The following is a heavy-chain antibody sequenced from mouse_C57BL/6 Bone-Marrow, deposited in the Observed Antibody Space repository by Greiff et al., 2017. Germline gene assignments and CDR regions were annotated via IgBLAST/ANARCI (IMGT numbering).Heavy chain of an antibody. V-gene: IGHV1-82*01. Sequence: QVQLQQPGPELVKPGASVKISCKASGYAFSSSWMNWVKQRPGKGLEWIGRIYPCDGDTNYNGKFKGKATLTVDKSSSTAYIHLSSLTSEDSAVYFVESGGNYCDSSPGYWGQGTTLTVSS. D-gene: IGHD1-1*01. J-gene: IGHJ2*01. CDR3: ESGGNYCDSSPGY. CDR1: GYAFSSSW. CDR2: IYPCDGDT.